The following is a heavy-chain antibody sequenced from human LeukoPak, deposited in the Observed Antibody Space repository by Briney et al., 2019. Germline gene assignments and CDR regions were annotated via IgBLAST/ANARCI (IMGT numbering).Heavy chain of an antibody. CDR2: INPNSGGT. CDR3: AREKSVVPAAIYYFDY. CDR1: GYTFTGYY. V-gene: IGHV1-2*02. J-gene: IGHJ4*02. Sequence: ASVKVSCKASGYTFTGYYMHWVRQAPGQGLEWMGWINPNSGGTNYAQKFQGRVTTTRDTSISTAYMELSRLRSDDTAVYYCAREKSVVPAAIYYFDYWGQGTLVTVSS. D-gene: IGHD2-2*02.